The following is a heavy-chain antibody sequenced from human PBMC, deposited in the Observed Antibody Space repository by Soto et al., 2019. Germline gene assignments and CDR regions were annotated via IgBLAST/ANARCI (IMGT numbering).Heavy chain of an antibody. J-gene: IGHJ4*02. V-gene: IGHV1-69*12. CDR3: ARATYYYDSSGYGGFGY. Sequence: QVQLVQSGAEVKKPGSSVKVSCKASGGTVRSYAISWVRQAPGQGLEWMGGIIPIFGTANYAQKFQGRVTITADESTSTAYMELSSLRSEDTAVYYCARATYYYDSSGYGGFGYWGQGTLVTVSS. CDR1: GGTVRSYA. D-gene: IGHD3-22*01. CDR2: IIPIFGTA.